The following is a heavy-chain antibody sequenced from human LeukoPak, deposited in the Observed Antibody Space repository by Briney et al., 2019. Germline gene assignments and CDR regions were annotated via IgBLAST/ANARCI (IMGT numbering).Heavy chain of an antibody. D-gene: IGHD3-22*01. Sequence: SGPALVKPTQTLTLTCTFSGFSLSTSGMCVSWIRQPPGKALEWLARIDWDDDKYYSTSLKTRLTISKDTSKNQVVLTMTNMDPVDTATYYCARTSPGYYYDSSGYFDYWGQGTLVTVSS. CDR3: ARTSPGYYYDSSGYFDY. CDR2: IDWDDDK. J-gene: IGHJ4*02. V-gene: IGHV2-70*11. CDR1: GFSLSTSGMC.